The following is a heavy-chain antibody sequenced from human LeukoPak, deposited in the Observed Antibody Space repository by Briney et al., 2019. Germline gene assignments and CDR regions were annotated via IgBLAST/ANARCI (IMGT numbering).Heavy chain of an antibody. J-gene: IGHJ5*02. V-gene: IGHV3-48*03. CDR3: ARGDPHADL. CDR2: ITISGHTK. Sequence: GGSLRLSCAASGFAFSTYEMSWVRQAPGKGLEWIADITISGHTKNYADSVKARFTISRDNARSSLHLQMNSLRVEDTGVFYCARGDPHADLWGQGTLVTVSS. CDR1: GFAFSTYE.